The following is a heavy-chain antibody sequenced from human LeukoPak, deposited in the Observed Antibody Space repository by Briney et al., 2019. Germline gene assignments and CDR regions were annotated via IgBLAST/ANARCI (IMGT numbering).Heavy chain of an antibody. CDR1: GGTFSSYA. Sequence: SVKVSCTASGGTFSSYAISWVRQAPGQGLEWMGGIIPIFGTANYAQKFQGRVTITADESTSTAYMELSSLRSEDTAVYYCARGGRDYYDSSGYPHFDYWGQGTLVAVSS. CDR2: IIPIFGTA. D-gene: IGHD3-22*01. V-gene: IGHV1-69*01. J-gene: IGHJ4*02. CDR3: ARGGRDYYDSSGYPHFDY.